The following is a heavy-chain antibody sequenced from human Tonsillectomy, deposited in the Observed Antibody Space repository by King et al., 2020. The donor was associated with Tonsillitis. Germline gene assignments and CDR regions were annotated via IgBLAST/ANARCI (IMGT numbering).Heavy chain of an antibody. V-gene: IGHV3-23*04. Sequence: VQLVESGGGLVQPGGSLRLSCAASGFTFSSYAMSWVRQAPGKGLEWVSAISGSGGSIYYADSVKGRFTISRDNSKNTLYLQVNSLRAEDTAVYYCAKEYYDILTGYYACPFDYWGQGTLVTVSS. CDR3: AKEYYDILTGYYACPFDY. CDR2: ISGSGGSI. CDR1: GFTFSSYA. J-gene: IGHJ4*02. D-gene: IGHD3-9*01.